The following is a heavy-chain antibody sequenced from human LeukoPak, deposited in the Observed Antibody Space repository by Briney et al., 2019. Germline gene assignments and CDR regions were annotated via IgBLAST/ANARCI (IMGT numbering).Heavy chain of an antibody. CDR2: ISSSSSYI. D-gene: IGHD6-13*01. CDR3: ARDTDYSSPGVPRYYGMDV. CDR1: GFTFSSYS. Sequence: GGSLRLSCAASGFTFSSYSMTWVRQAPGKGLEWVSSISSSSSYIYYADSVKGRFTISRDNAKNSLYLQMNSLRAEDTAVYYCARDTDYSSPGVPRYYGMDVWGQGTTVTVSS. V-gene: IGHV3-21*01. J-gene: IGHJ6*02.